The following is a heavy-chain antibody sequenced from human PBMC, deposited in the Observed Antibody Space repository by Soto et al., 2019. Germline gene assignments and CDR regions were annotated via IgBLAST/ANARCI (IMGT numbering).Heavy chain of an antibody. Sequence: GESLKISCKGSGYSFSNTWINWVRQMPGKGLEWMGIIYPGNSETRYSPSFQGQVTISADTSINTAYLQWSSLKASDTAVYYCAKDQGSGFLNYYYGMDVWGQGTTVTVSS. D-gene: IGHD3-10*01. CDR2: IYPGNSET. V-gene: IGHV5-51*01. J-gene: IGHJ6*02. CDR3: AKDQGSGFLNYYYGMDV. CDR1: GYSFSNTW.